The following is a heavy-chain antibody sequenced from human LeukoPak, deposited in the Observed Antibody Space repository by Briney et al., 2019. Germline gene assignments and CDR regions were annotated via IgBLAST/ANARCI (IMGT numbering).Heavy chain of an antibody. CDR2: ISGDGTIS. D-gene: IGHD2/OR15-2a*01. Sequence: GGSLRLSCAASGFNFSAYWMHWVRHSPGKGLMWVSGISGDGTISNHADSVKGRFTTSRDNARNTLFLEMNSLRAEDTAVYYCARDWFHAIDYWGQGTLVTVSS. J-gene: IGHJ4*02. CDR3: ARDWFHAIDY. CDR1: GFNFSAYW. V-gene: IGHV3-74*01.